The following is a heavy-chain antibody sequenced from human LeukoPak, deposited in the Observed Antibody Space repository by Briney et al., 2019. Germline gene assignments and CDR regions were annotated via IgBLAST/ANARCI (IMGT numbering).Heavy chain of an antibody. J-gene: IGHJ6*03. V-gene: IGHV3-9*01. CDR2: ISWESGGI. Sequence: GGSLRLSCAASGFTFDEYAMHWVRQAPGKGLEWVSGISWESGGIGYADSVKGRFTISRDNAKNSLYLQMNSLRVEDTAFYYCAKDTRLDSYYNMDVWGRGTTVTVSS. CDR3: AKDTRLDSYYNMDV. CDR1: GFTFDEYA. D-gene: IGHD2-21*01.